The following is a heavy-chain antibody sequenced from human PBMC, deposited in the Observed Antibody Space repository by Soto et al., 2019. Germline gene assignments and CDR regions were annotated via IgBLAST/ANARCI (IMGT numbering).Heavy chain of an antibody. D-gene: IGHD6-13*01. V-gene: IGHV3-23*01. CDR2: IGAGGSST. J-gene: IGHJ4*02. Sequence: VQLLESGGGLVQPGGSLRLSCAASGFTFSSYAMSWVRQAPGKGLEWVSAIGAGGSSTYYADSVKGRFTISRDNSKNTLYLQMNTLRAEDTAVYYCAKGGATYSSSWMDYWGQGTLVTVSS. CDR1: GFTFSSYA. CDR3: AKGGATYSSSWMDY.